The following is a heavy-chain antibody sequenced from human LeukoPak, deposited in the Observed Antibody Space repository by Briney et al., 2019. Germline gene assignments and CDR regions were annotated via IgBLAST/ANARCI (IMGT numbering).Heavy chain of an antibody. J-gene: IGHJ4*02. V-gene: IGHV4-59*01. CDR2: IYYNGSP. CDR1: GGSISSYY. CDR3: ARESSAGTLGY. Sequence: SETLSLTCTVSGGSISSYYWNWIRQPPGKGLEWIGYIYYNGSPNYNPSLKSRLTISIDMSKNQFSLKLTSVTAADTAVYYCARESSAGTLGYWGQGTLVTVSS. D-gene: IGHD6-13*01.